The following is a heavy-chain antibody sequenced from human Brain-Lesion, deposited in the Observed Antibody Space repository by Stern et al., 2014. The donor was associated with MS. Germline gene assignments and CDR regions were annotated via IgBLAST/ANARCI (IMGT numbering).Heavy chain of an antibody. D-gene: IGHD5-12*01. CDR2: IFPRDSNT. Sequence: VQLVESGAEVKKPGESLKISCEASGYLFDDYWIGWVRQMSGRGLELVAIIFPRDSNTRYSPSVQGQVTISADKSISTAYLQWRGRKAPDPAMYYCAKSPATPSGYDRFDYWGQGALVTVSS. CDR3: AKSPATPSGYDRFDY. J-gene: IGHJ4*02. V-gene: IGHV5-51*03. CDR1: GYLFDDYW.